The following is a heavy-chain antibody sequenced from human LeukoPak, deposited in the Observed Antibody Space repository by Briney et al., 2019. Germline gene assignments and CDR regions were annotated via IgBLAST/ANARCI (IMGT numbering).Heavy chain of an antibody. CDR1: GFTISNAW. CDR2: IKSKTDGGTT. V-gene: IGHV3-15*01. CDR3: TTVGDYGDVDY. Sequence: GGSLSLSCAASGFTISNAWMSWVLKAPGEGLEWVGRIKSKTDGGTTDYAAPVKGRFTISRDDSKNTLYLQMNSLKTEDTAVYYCTTVGDYGDVDYWGQGTLVTVSS. J-gene: IGHJ4*02. D-gene: IGHD4-17*01.